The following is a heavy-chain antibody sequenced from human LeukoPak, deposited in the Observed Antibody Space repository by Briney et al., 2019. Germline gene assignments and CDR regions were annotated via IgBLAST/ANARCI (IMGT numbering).Heavy chain of an antibody. CDR1: GGTFSSYA. V-gene: IGHV1-69*05. Sequence: SVKVSCKASGGTFSSYAISWVRQAPGQGLEWMGGIIPIFGTANYAQKFQGRVTITTDESTSTAYMELSSLRSEDTAVYYCARGRSGYDFWSGFLESRGGNYMDVWGKGTTVTVSS. CDR2: IIPIFGTA. CDR3: ARGRSGYDFWSGFLESRGGNYMDV. D-gene: IGHD3-3*01. J-gene: IGHJ6*03.